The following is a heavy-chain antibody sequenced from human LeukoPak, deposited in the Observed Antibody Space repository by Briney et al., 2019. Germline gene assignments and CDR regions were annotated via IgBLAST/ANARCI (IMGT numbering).Heavy chain of an antibody. J-gene: IGHJ4*02. V-gene: IGHV4-59*12. CDR1: GGSISSYY. CDR2: IYYSGST. CDR3: ARVRGAAYDY. D-gene: IGHD3-10*01. Sequence: SETLSLTCTVSGGSISSYYWSWIRQPPGKGLEWIGYIYYSGSTNYNPSLKSRVTISVDTSKNQISLKLSSVTAADTAVYCARVRGAAYDYWGRGTLVTVSS.